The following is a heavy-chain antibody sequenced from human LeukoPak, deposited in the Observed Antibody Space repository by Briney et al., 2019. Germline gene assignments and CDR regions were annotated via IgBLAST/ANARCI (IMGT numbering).Heavy chain of an antibody. V-gene: IGHV1-3*01. J-gene: IGHJ4*02. Sequence: ASVKVSCKASGYTFTSYAMHWVRQAPGQRLEWMGWINAGNGNTKYSQKFQGRVTITRDTFASTAYMELSSLRSEDTAVYYCARGPPIAVAGTIDYWGQGTLVTVSS. D-gene: IGHD6-19*01. CDR3: ARGPPIAVAGTIDY. CDR1: GYTFTSYA. CDR2: INAGNGNT.